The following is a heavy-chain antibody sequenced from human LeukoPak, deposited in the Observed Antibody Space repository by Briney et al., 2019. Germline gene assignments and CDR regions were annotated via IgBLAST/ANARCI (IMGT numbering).Heavy chain of an antibody. J-gene: IGHJ4*02. D-gene: IGHD1-26*01. V-gene: IGHV3-7*01. Sequence: GESLRLSCAASGFTFSSNWMNWVRQPPGQGLEWVANIKQDGSEKYYVDSVKGRFTISRDNAKNSLYLQMNSLRAEDTAVYYCARVYGSGATVDYWGQGTLVTVSS. CDR1: GFTFSSNW. CDR3: ARVYGSGATVDY. CDR2: IKQDGSEK.